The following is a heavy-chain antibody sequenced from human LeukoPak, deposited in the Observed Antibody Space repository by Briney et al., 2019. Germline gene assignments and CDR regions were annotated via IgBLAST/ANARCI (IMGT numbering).Heavy chain of an antibody. CDR3: AKAGRGNWELVGLDN. Sequence: PGGSLRLSCVASGFTFTGHSMHWVRQAPGKGREWVAVVAHDEKTIFYADSLKGRFTVSRDNSKNTLYLQMNSLRAEDTAVYYCAKAGRGNWELVGLDNWGQGTLVTVSS. CDR1: GFTFTGHS. D-gene: IGHD1-26*01. CDR2: VAHDEKTI. V-gene: IGHV3-30*04. J-gene: IGHJ4*02.